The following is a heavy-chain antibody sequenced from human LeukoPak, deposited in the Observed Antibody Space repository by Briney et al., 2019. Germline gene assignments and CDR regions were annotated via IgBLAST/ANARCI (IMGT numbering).Heavy chain of an antibody. V-gene: IGHV4-4*07. J-gene: IGHJ6*03. D-gene: IGHD6-6*01. CDR3: ARDERNPIAARPYYYYYMDV. CDR2: IYTSGST. Sequence: SETLSLTCTVSGGSISSYYWSWIRQPAGKGLEWIGRIYTSGSTNYNPSLKSRVTMSVDTSKNQFSLKLSSVTAADTAVYYCARDERNPIAARPYYYYYMDVWGKGTTVTVSS. CDR1: GGSISSYY.